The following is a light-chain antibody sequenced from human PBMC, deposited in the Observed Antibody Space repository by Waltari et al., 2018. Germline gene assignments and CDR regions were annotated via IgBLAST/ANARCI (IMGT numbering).Light chain of an antibody. CDR1: RSLVYSDGNNY. J-gene: IGKJ1*01. V-gene: IGKV2-30*01. CDR3: MQGTYWRT. Sequence: DVVMTQSPLSLPVTLGQAASISCSSSRSLVYSDGNNYLSWFHQRPGHSPRRLIYMVSTRDSGVPDRFSGSGSGTNFTLKISRVEAEDVGVYYCMQGTYWRTFGQGTKVEIK. CDR2: MVS.